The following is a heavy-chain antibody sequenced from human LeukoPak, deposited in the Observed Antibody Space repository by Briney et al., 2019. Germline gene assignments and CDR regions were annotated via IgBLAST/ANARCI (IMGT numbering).Heavy chain of an antibody. CDR3: ARVDYGTATNWFDP. D-gene: IGHD4/OR15-4a*01. J-gene: IGHJ5*02. CDR2: VYYSGTT. Sequence: PSESLSLTPTLSGGSLCIFYWSSIPQPPGKGLESVGYVYYSGTTNYHPSLKSRLSMSVDTSTNQFSLNLSSVTAADTGVYFCARVDYGTATNWFDPWGEGILVTVSS. CDR1: GGSLCIFY. V-gene: IGHV4-59*01.